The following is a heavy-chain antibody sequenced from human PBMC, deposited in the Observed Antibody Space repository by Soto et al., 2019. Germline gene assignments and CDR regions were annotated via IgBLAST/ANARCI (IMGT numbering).Heavy chain of an antibody. J-gene: IGHJ6*02. CDR2: INNGGTT. Sequence: GGSLRLSCAASGFDASVNYMTWVRQAPGKGLEWVSAINNGGTTFYADSVKGRFTISRDGSKNTLYLQMNSLRVEDTAMYYCVRENYYYGMDVWGQGTAVTVSS. V-gene: IGHV3-66*01. CDR1: GFDASVNY. CDR3: VRENYYYGMDV.